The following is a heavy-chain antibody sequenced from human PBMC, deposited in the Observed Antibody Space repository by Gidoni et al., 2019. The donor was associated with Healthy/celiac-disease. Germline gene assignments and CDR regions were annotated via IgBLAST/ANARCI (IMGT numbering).Heavy chain of an antibody. CDR2: IWYDGSNK. CDR3: ARDFSGYSDY. CDR1: GFTFSSYG. D-gene: IGHD3-22*01. J-gene: IGHJ4*02. V-gene: IGHV3-33*01. Sequence: VQLVESGGGVVQPGRSLGLSCAASGFTFSSYGMHWVRQAPGKGLEWVAVIWYDGSNKYYAYSVKGRFTISRDNSKNTLYLQMNSLRAEDTAVYYCARDFSGYSDYWGQGTLVTVSS.